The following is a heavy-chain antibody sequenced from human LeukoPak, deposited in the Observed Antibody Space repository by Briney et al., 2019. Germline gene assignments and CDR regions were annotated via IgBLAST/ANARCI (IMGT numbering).Heavy chain of an antibody. Sequence: KAGGSLRLSCAASGFTFSDYYMSWIRQAPGKGLEWVSYISSSGSTIYYADSVKGRFTISRDNAKNSLYLQMNSLRAEDTAVYYCARDRSYYGSGSYPQGGAFDIWGQGTMVTVSS. CDR1: GFTFSDYY. CDR3: ARDRSYYGSGSYPQGGAFDI. J-gene: IGHJ3*02. V-gene: IGHV3-11*01. CDR2: ISSSGSTI. D-gene: IGHD3-10*01.